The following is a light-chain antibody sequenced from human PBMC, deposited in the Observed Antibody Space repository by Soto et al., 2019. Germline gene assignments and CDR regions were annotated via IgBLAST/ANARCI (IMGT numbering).Light chain of an antibody. CDR2: EVG. V-gene: IGLV2-14*01. J-gene: IGLJ1*01. Sequence: QSVLTQPASVSGSPGQSITISCTGTSSDVGGNHYVSWYQQHPGKAPKLMIYEVGNRPSGVSDRFSGSKSGNTASLAISGLQAEDEADYYCSSYTSSITYVFGTGTKGTVL. CDR3: SSYTSSITYV. CDR1: SSDVGGNHY.